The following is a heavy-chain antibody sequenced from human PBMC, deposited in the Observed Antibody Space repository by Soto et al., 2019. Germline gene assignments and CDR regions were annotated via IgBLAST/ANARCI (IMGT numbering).Heavy chain of an antibody. CDR1: GGTFSSYT. V-gene: IGHV1-69*02. Sequence: QVQLVQSGAEVKKPGSSVKVSCKASGGTFSSYTISWVRQAPGQGLEWMVRIIPILGIANYAQKFQGRVTXXAXKXXSTAYMELSSLRSEDTAVYYCARRSGNYYYYGMDVWGQGTTVTVSS. CDR2: IIPILGIA. D-gene: IGHD1-26*01. CDR3: ARRSGNYYYYGMDV. J-gene: IGHJ6*02.